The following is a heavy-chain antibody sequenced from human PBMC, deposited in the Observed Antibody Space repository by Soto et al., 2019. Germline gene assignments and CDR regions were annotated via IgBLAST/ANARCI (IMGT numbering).Heavy chain of an antibody. CDR3: AKARTFVGKPRFDF. D-gene: IGHD3-3*02. Sequence: EVQLVESGGGLVQPGSSLRLSCAASGFTFDDYAIHWVRQAPGKGLEWVSGISWNGCSIAYAASVKGRFTSSRDNTKTFLYLQMTSLISDVKALYYCAKARTFVGKPRFDFWRQGAMVAVS. V-gene: IGHV3-9*01. J-gene: IGHJ4*02. CDR1: GFTFDDYA. CDR2: ISWNGCSI.